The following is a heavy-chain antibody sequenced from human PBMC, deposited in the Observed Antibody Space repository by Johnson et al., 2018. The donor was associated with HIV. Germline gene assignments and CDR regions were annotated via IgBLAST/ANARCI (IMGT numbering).Heavy chain of an antibody. CDR2: ISRGGSSASVI. Sequence: QVQLVESGGGLVKPGGSLRLSCAASGFSFSDYFVSWIRQAPGKGLEWVSYISRGGSSASVIYYADSVKGRFTISRANAKTSVYLQMNSLRSDDTAVYYCASDYGDYDHAFDIWGRGTVVTVTS. CDR1: GFSFSDYF. CDR3: ASDYGDYDHAFDI. J-gene: IGHJ3*02. D-gene: IGHD4-17*01. V-gene: IGHV3-11*04.